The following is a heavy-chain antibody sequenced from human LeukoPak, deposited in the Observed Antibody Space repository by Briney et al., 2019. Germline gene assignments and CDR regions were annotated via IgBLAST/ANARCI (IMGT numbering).Heavy chain of an antibody. V-gene: IGHV3-23*01. Sequence: GGSLRLSCAASGFSVRSNYMSWVRQAPGKGLEWVSAISGSGGSTYYADSVKGRFTISRDNAKNSLYLQMSSLRAEDTALYYCASRSSVAASGPGWGQGTLVTVSS. CDR1: GFSVRSNY. CDR2: ISGSGGST. D-gene: IGHD2-15*01. J-gene: IGHJ4*02. CDR3: ASRSSVAASGPG.